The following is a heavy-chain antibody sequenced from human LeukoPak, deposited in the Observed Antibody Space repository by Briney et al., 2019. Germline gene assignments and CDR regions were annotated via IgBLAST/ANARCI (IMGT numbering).Heavy chain of an antibody. D-gene: IGHD2-8*01. Sequence: GGSLRLSCAASGFTFSSYAMHWVRQAPGKGLEWVAAISYDGSNKYYADSVKGRFTISGDESKNTLSLQMNSLRPEDTAVYYCAKNAAGIVLMIYAPLDSWGQGTLVTVSS. V-gene: IGHV3-30*04. CDR2: ISYDGSNK. CDR3: AKNAAGIVLMIYAPLDS. CDR1: GFTFSSYA. J-gene: IGHJ4*02.